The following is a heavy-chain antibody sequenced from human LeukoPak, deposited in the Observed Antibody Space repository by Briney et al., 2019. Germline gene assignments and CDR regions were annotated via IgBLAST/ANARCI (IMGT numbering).Heavy chain of an antibody. CDR2: IYYRGST. V-gene: IGHV4-39*01. CDR3: ASRDITTVSFDY. CDR1: GGSISSSSYY. D-gene: IGHD4-11*01. Sequence: SETLSLTCTVSGGSISSSSYYWGWIRQPPGKGVEWIGSIYYRGSTYYNPSLKSRVTISVDTSKNQFSLKLSSVTAADTAVYYCASRDITTVSFDYWGQGTLVTVSS. J-gene: IGHJ4*02.